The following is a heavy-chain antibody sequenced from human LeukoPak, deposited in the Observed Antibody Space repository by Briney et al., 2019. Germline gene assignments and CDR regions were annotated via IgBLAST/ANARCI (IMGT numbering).Heavy chain of an antibody. CDR1: GFIFDDHG. D-gene: IGHD3-3*01. J-gene: IGHJ3*02. Sequence: PGGSLRLSCAASGFIFDDHGMHWVRQAPGKGLEWVSGISWSSGIIGYADSVKERFTISRDNAKNSLDLQMESLRAEDTAVYYCAKDTGSPADSITMEDNAFYILGQGTMVTVSS. V-gene: IGHV3-9*01. CDR3: AKDTGSPADSITMEDNAFYI. CDR2: ISWSSGII.